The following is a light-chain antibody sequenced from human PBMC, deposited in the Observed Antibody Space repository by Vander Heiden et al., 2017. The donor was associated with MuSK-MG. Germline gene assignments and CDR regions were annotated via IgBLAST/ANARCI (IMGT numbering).Light chain of an antibody. CDR3: ISYTSSGTLVV. J-gene: IGLJ2*01. CDR1: SSDVGGYNY. Sequence: QSALAQPASVSGSPGQSLAISCTGTSSDVGGYNYVSWFQQHPGKAPKLMIYDVSNRPSGVSNRFSGSKSGNTASLTISGLQAEDEADYYCISYTSSGTLVVFGGGTKLTVL. CDR2: DVS. V-gene: IGLV2-14*01.